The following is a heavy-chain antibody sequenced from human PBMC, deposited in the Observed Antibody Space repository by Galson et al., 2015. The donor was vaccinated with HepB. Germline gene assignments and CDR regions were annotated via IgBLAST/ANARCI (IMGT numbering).Heavy chain of an antibody. D-gene: IGHD1-1*01. Sequence: SVKVSCKASGYTFTSYGISWVRQAPGQGLEWMGWISAYNGNTNYAQKLQGRVTMTTDTSTSTAYMELSSLRSDDTAVYYCAREVLERPVFYYFDYWGQGTLVTVSS. CDR2: ISAYNGNT. J-gene: IGHJ4*02. CDR3: AREVLERPVFYYFDY. V-gene: IGHV1-18*04. CDR1: GYTFTSYG.